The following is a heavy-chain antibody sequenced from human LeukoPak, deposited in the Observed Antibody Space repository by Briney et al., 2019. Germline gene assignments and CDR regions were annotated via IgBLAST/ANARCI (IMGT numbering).Heavy chain of an antibody. D-gene: IGHD2-2*01. CDR1: GGSISNYY. J-gene: IGHJ4*02. V-gene: IGHV4-59*08. Sequence: SETLSLTCTVSGGSISNYYWSWIRQPPGKGLEWIGYIYYSGSTNYNPSLKSRVTISVDTSKNQFSLKLSSVTAADTAVYYCAKYRLGYCSSTSCPGGYYFDYWGQGTLITVSS. CDR2: IYYSGST. CDR3: AKYRLGYCSSTSCPGGYYFDY.